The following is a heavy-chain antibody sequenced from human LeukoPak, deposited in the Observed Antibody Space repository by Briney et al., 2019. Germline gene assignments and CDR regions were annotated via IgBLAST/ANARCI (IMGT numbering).Heavy chain of an antibody. J-gene: IGHJ4*02. D-gene: IGHD3-22*01. CDR3: ARVGDYYYSSGYPSPNPAFDY. CDR1: GYSISSGYY. V-gene: IGHV4-38-2*02. Sequence: SETLSLTCTVSGYSISSGYYWGWIRQPPGKGLEWIGSIYHSGSTYYNPSLKSRVTISVDTSKNQFSLKLSSVTAADTAVYYCARVGDYYYSSGYPSPNPAFDYWGQGTLVTVSS. CDR2: IYHSGST.